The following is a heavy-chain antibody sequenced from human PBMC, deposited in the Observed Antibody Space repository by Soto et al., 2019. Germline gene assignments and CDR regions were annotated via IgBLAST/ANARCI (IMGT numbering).Heavy chain of an antibody. CDR1: GFNFGFFG. CDR3: ARGNLSFDFDS. CDR2: ISGDGINT. J-gene: IGHJ4*02. Sequence: QIQLVESGGDVVQPGKSLRLSCPASGFNFGFFGMHWVRQAPGKGLEWVAFISGDGINTQYADSVRGRFTLSRDYSRKTMYLQMDSLRDEDTALYYCARGNLSFDFDSWGLGTLVTVSS. D-gene: IGHD1-26*01. V-gene: IGHV3-30*03.